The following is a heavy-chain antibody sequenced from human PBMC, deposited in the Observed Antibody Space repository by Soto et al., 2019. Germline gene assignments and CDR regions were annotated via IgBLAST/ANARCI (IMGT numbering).Heavy chain of an antibody. Sequence: GESLKISCKGSGYSFTSYWIGWVCQMPGKGLEWMGIIYPGDSDTRYSPSFQGQVTISADKSISTAYLQWSSLKASDTAMYYCARHGEGDGYNDYYYYYGMDVWGQGTTVTVSS. CDR3: ARHGEGDGYNDYYYYYGMDV. J-gene: IGHJ6*02. CDR2: IYPGDSDT. CDR1: GYSFTSYW. D-gene: IGHD5-12*01. V-gene: IGHV5-51*01.